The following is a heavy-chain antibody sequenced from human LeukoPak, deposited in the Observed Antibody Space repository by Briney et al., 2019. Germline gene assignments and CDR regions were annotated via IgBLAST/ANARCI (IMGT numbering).Heavy chain of an antibody. CDR2: IYSGGST. Sequence: GGSLRPSCAASGFTVSSNYMSWVRQTPGKGLEWVSVIYSGGSTYYADSVKGRFTISRDNSKNTLYLQMNSLRAEDTAVYYCARVGSGWLTFDYWGQGTLVTVSS. D-gene: IGHD6-19*01. J-gene: IGHJ4*02. CDR3: ARVGSGWLTFDY. CDR1: GFTVSSNY. V-gene: IGHV3-53*01.